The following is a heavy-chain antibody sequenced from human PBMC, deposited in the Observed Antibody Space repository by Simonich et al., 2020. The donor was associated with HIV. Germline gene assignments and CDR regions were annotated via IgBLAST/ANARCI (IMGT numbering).Heavy chain of an antibody. V-gene: IGHV3-7*01. CDR3: TAVYYYGPGTGAIEYFQH. CDR2: IKKKGRGK. J-gene: IGHJ1*01. CDR1: GFTFSSYW. D-gene: IGHD3-10*01. Sequence: EVQLVESGGGLVQPGGSLRLSCAASGFTFSSYWMSWVRQAQGKGVEGGPKIKKKGRGKNNVDSGKGRFTISRDNAKNSLYLQMNSLRAEDTAVYYCTAVYYYGPGTGAIEYFQHWGQGTLVTVSS.